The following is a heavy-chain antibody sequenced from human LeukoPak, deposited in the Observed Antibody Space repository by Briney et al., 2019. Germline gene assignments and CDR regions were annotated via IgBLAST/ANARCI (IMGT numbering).Heavy chain of an antibody. Sequence: GGSLRLSCAASGFAFHAFDMYRVRQAPGKVLEWVSRIVNDGGKTYYSDSVRGRFTVSRDNSKDSLHLQMNSLRSDDAALYYCGTWAFYHGLDVWGQGTTVTVSS. V-gene: IGHV3-43*02. CDR1: GFAFHAFD. CDR3: GTWAFYHGLDV. CDR2: IVNDGGKT. J-gene: IGHJ6*02. D-gene: IGHD1-26*01.